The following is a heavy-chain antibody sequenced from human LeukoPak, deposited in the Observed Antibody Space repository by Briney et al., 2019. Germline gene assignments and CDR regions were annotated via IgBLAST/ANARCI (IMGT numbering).Heavy chain of an antibody. CDR1: GFTFSSYG. CDR2: ISYDGSNK. V-gene: IGHV3-30*18. D-gene: IGHD6-13*01. CDR3: AKGDSSSWYTYYYYGMDV. Sequence: GGSLRLSCAASGFTFSSYGMHWVRQAPGKGLEWVAVISYDGSNKYYADSVKGRFTISRGNSKNTLYLQMNSLRAEDTAVYYCAKGDSSSWYTYYYYGMDVWGKGTTVTVSS. J-gene: IGHJ6*04.